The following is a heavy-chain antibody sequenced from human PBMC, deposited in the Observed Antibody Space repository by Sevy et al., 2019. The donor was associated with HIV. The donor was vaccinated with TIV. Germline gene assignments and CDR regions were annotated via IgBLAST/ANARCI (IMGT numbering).Heavy chain of an antibody. CDR2: IYHSGST. V-gene: IGHV4-38-2*02. CDR1: GYSISSGYY. J-gene: IGHJ5*02. CDR3: ARASIAVAGTRS. Sequence: SETLSLTCTVSGYSISSGYYWGWIRQPPGKGLEWIGSIYHSGSTYYNPSLKSRVTISVDTSKNQFSLKLSSVTAADTAVYYCARASIAVAGTRSWGQGTLVTGSS. D-gene: IGHD6-19*01.